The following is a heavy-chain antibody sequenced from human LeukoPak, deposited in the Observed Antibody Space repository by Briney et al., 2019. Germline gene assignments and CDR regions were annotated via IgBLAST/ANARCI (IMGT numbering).Heavy chain of an antibody. CDR1: GFTFSNYY. J-gene: IGHJ4*02. Sequence: GGSLRLSCAASGFTFSNYYVNWVRQAPGKELEWVSYISGSSSTMYYADSVKGRFTISRDNSKNTLYLQMNSLRAEDTAVYYCAKDLQFGYSYGADYWGQGTLVTVSS. CDR2: ISGSSSTM. V-gene: IGHV3-48*01. D-gene: IGHD5-18*01. CDR3: AKDLQFGYSYGADY.